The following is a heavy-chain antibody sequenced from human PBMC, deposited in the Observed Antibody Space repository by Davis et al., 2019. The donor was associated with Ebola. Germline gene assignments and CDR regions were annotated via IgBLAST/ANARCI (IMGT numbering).Heavy chain of an antibody. CDR3: AKDTSNIWFDI. D-gene: IGHD1-26*01. CDR1: GFTFSSNS. Sequence: GGSLRLSCAASGFTFSSNSMNWFLPSPVPFLSFLSFISGSGTTVSYADSVKGRFTVSRDNAKNSVYLQMNGLRVEDTAIYYCAKDTSNIWFDIWGQGTMVTVSS. J-gene: IGHJ3*02. V-gene: IGHV3-48*04. CDR2: ISGSGTTV.